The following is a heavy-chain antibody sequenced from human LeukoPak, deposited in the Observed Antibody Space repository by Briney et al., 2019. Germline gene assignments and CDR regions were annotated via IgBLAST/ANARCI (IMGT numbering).Heavy chain of an antibody. CDR1: GGTFSSYA. CDR3: ARGRYYDSSGYPYYFDY. V-gene: IGHV1-69*05. D-gene: IGHD3-22*01. CDR2: IIPIFGTA. Sequence: ASVKVSCKASGGTFSSYAISWVRQAPGQGLEWMGGIIPIFGTANYAQKFQGRVTITTDESTSTAYMELSSLRSEDTAVYYCARGRYYDSSGYPYYFDYWGQGTLVTVSS. J-gene: IGHJ4*02.